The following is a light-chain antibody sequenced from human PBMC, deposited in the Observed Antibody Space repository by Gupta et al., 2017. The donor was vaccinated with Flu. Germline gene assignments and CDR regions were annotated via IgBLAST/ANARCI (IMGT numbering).Light chain of an antibody. CDR2: DAS. J-gene: IGKJ4*01. Sequence: ATLSLSPGERATRSCSARQSVSTSLAWYQQKHGQAPRLLIYDASSRASGIPARFSGSGSGTDFTLTISSLEPDDFAVYFCQQRTNRPPVTFGGGTKVEMK. CDR3: QQRTNRPPVT. CDR1: QSVSTS. V-gene: IGKV3-11*01.